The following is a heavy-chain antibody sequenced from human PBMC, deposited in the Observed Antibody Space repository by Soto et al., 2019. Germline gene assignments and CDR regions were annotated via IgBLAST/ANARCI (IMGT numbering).Heavy chain of an antibody. V-gene: IGHV1-46*01. CDR3: ARGSYASNVFSMDF. CDR2: INPTGGDT. Sequence: ASVKVSCKAFGYTFTTYFIHWVRQAPGQGFEWLGRINPTGGDTVYAQKFQGRVSVTRDTSTSTVNIELGSLTSKDTAVYYCARGSYASNVFSMDFWAKGTSVTVS. D-gene: IGHD2-2*01. CDR1: GYTFTTYF. J-gene: IGHJ6*04.